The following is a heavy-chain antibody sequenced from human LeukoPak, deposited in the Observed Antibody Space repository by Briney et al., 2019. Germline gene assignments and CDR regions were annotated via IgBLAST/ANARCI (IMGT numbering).Heavy chain of an antibody. Sequence: GASVKVSCKASGGTFSSYAISWVRQAPGQGLEWMGGIIPIFGTANYAQKFQGRVTITADKSTSTAYMELRSLRSDDTAVYYCARKGGGSWTKYNWFDPWGQGTLVTVSS. CDR2: IIPIFGTA. CDR3: ARKGGGSWTKYNWFDP. D-gene: IGHD6-13*01. J-gene: IGHJ5*02. V-gene: IGHV1-69*06. CDR1: GGTFSSYA.